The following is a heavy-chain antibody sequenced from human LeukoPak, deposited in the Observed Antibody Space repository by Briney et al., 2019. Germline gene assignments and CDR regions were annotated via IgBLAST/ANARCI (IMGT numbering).Heavy chain of an antibody. V-gene: IGHV4-34*01. CDR3: ARGGYSYGYGY. CDR1: GGSLSDSY. CDR2: INHSGST. D-gene: IGHD5-18*01. J-gene: IGHJ4*02. Sequence: SETLSLTCAVYGGSLSDSYWSWIRQPPGKGLEWIGEINHSGSTNYNPSLKSRVTISVDTSKNQFSLKLSSVTAADTAVYYRARGGYSYGYGYWGQGTLVTVSS.